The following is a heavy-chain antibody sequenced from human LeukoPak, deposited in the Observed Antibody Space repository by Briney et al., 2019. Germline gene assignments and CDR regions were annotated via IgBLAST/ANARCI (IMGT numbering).Heavy chain of an antibody. D-gene: IGHD5-18*01. J-gene: IGHJ4*02. CDR1: GGSFSGYY. Sequence: SETLSLTCAAYGGSFSGYYWSWIRQPPGKGLEWIGEINHSGSTNYNPSLKSRVTISVDTSKNQISLKLSSVTAADTAVYYCARGHRGYSYGYLGYWGQGTLVTVSS. CDR2: INHSGST. V-gene: IGHV4-34*01. CDR3: ARGHRGYSYGYLGY.